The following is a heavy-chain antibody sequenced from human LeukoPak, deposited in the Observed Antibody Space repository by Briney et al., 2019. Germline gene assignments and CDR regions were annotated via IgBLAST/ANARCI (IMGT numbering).Heavy chain of an antibody. J-gene: IGHJ4*02. CDR1: GFTFGDYA. Sequence: GSLRLSCTTSGFTFGDYAMSWVRQPPGKGLEWIGEINHSGSTNYNPSLKSRVTISVDTSKNQFSLKLSSVTAADTAVYYCARRGWLHPGNFDYWGQGTLVTVSS. CDR2: INHSGST. D-gene: IGHD5-24*01. CDR3: ARRGWLHPGNFDY. V-gene: IGHV4-34*01.